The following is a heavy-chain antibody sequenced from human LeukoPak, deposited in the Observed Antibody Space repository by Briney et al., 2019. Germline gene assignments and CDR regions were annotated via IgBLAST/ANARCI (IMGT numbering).Heavy chain of an antibody. Sequence: SETLSLTCAVYGGSFSGYYWRWIRHPPGKGREWMGEINHRGSTNYNPSLKSRVTISVDTSKNQFSLKLSSVTAADTAVYYCAREAGCGGDCYRPAQGYYFDYWGQGTLVTVSS. CDR3: AREAGCGGDCYRPAQGYYFDY. V-gene: IGHV4-34*01. CDR2: INHRGST. CDR1: GGSFSGYY. D-gene: IGHD2-21*02. J-gene: IGHJ4*02.